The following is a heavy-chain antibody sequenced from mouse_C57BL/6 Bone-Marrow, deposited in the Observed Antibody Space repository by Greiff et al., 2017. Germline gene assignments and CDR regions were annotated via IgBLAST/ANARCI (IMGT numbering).Heavy chain of an antibody. CDR3: ARGAYYSNYGGLYYAMDY. J-gene: IGHJ4*01. D-gene: IGHD2-5*01. CDR1: GYTFTSYW. CDR2: IHPNSGST. V-gene: IGHV1-64*01. Sequence: VQLQQPGAELVKPGASVKLSCKASGYTFTSYWMHWVKQRPGQGLEWIGMIHPNSGSTNYNEKFKSKATLTVDKSSSTAYMQLSSLTSEDSAVYYCARGAYYSNYGGLYYAMDYWGQGTSVTVSS.